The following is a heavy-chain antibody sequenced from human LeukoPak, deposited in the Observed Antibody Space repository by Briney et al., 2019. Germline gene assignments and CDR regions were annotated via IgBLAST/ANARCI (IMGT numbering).Heavy chain of an antibody. CDR2: AYYTSKWIT. J-gene: IGHJ6*02. Sequence: SQTLSLTCGISGDSVSNKNTAWNWIRQSPSRGLEWLGRAYYTSKWITNYAVSVRSRITVNPNTSNNQFSLQLNSVTPEDTAVYYCARGYWAHGMNVWGPGTTVTVSS. CDR3: ARGYWAHGMNV. V-gene: IGHV6-1*01. D-gene: IGHD6-13*01. CDR1: GDSVSNKNTA.